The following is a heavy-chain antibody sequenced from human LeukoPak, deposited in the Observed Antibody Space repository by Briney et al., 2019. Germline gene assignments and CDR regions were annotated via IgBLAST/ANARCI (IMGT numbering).Heavy chain of an antibody. CDR2: IRYDGSNK. V-gene: IGHV3-30*02. Sequence: GGSLRHSCAASGFTFSSYGMHWVRQAPGKGLEWVAFIRYDGSNKYYADSVKGRFTISRDNSKNTLYLQMNSLRAEDAAVYYCAKASDYYGSGRGNHYYYYGMDVWGQGTTVTVSS. D-gene: IGHD3-10*01. J-gene: IGHJ6*02. CDR1: GFTFSSYG. CDR3: AKASDYYGSGRGNHYYYYGMDV.